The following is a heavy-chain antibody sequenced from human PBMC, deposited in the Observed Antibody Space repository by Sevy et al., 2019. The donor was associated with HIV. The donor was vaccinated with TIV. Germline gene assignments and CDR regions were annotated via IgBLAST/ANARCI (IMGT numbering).Heavy chain of an antibody. D-gene: IGHD2-21*02. CDR1: GFTFTLYA. Sequence: GGSVRLSCAASGFTFTLYAIHWVRQAPGKGLEWVALISYSGTNKYYADSVKGRFTISRTDSKNTAYLQMNNLRTDDTAVDYCARVAVEYCTDDCYHRFDYWGQGTQVTVSS. CDR3: ARVAVEYCTDDCYHRFDY. J-gene: IGHJ4*02. CDR2: ISYSGTNK. V-gene: IGHV3-30-3*01.